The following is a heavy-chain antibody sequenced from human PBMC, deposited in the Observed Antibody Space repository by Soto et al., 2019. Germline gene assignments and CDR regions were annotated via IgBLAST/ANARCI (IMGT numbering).Heavy chain of an antibody. CDR2: IYSSGGT. D-gene: IGHD3-3*01. V-gene: IGHV4-4*07. CDR3: ARGHRFSDSFDP. CDR1: GGAISGYY. J-gene: IGHJ5*02. Sequence: QVQLQESGPGLVKPSETLSLTCTVSGGAISGYYWTWIRQSAGKGLEWIGRIYSSGGTKYNPSLQSRVTMSLDTSKNQFSLRLTSVTAADTAVYYCARGHRFSDSFDPWGQGTLVTVSS.